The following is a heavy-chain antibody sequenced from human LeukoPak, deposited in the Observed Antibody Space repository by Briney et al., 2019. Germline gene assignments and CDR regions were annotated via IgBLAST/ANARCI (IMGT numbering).Heavy chain of an antibody. CDR2: IYPGDSDT. CDR1: GYSFSNYW. CDR3: ARLGYDFWSGYYTSPLDY. Sequence: PGESLKISCEGSGYSFSNYWIGWVRQMPGKGLEWMGIIYPGDSDTRYSPSFQGQVTISADKSISTAYLQWSSLKASDTAMYYCARLGYDFWSGYYTSPLDYWGQGTLVTVSS. J-gene: IGHJ4*02. V-gene: IGHV5-51*01. D-gene: IGHD3-3*01.